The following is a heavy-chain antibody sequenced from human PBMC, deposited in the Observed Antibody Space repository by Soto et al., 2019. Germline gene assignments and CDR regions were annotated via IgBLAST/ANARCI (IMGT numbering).Heavy chain of an antibody. J-gene: IGHJ3*02. D-gene: IGHD3-10*01. CDR2: IDYSGST. CDR1: GGSISSSNSY. V-gene: IGHV4-39*01. CDR3: ARHEKWGKSSGSPWAFDI. Sequence: SETLSLTCTVSGGSISSSNSYWGWIRQPPGKGLEWIGNIDYSGSTYYNPSLKNRVTISVDTSKNQFSLKLGSVTAADMAVYYCARHEKWGKSSGSPWAFDIWGRGTLVTVSS.